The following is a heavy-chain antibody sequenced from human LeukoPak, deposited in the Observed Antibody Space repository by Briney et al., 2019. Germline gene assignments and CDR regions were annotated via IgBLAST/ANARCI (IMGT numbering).Heavy chain of an antibody. CDR2: IYSGGST. Sequence: GGSLRLSCAASGFTVSSXXXXXXXXAPXXXXXGVSVIYSGGSTYYGXSVKXXFTIXXXNSKNTLYLQMNNLRGEDTAVYYCATLSWGGLTLENWGQGTQVTVSS. J-gene: IGHJ4*02. CDR1: GFTVSSXX. V-gene: IGHV3-53*01. CDR3: ATLSWGGLTLEN. D-gene: IGHD7-27*01.